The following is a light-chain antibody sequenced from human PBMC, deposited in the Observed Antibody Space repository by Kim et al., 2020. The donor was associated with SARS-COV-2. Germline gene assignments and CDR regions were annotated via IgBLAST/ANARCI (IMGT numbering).Light chain of an antibody. J-gene: IGLJ2*01. V-gene: IGLV1-44*01. CDR2: GND. CDR3: ASWDDSLNGL. CDR1: SYV. Sequence: SYVVNWYQQFPGKAPNLLIYGNDQRPSEVPDRFSASKSGTSASLAISGLQSEDEADYYCASWDDSLNGLFGGGTQLTVL.